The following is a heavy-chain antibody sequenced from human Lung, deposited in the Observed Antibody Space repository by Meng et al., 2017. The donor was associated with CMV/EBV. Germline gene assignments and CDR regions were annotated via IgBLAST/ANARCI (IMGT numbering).Heavy chain of an antibody. CDR1: GFTFSDHH. CDR3: ADLAEAFGMDV. CDR2: IKKKADSYTT. Sequence: GESLKISCAASGFTFSDHHMDWVRQAPGRGLEWVGEIKKKADSYTTPYAASVKGRFTISRDDSKNSVYLQLSSLKTEDSAVYYCADLAEAFGMDVWGQGTTVTVSS. J-gene: IGHJ6*02. V-gene: IGHV3-72*01. D-gene: IGHD6-19*01.